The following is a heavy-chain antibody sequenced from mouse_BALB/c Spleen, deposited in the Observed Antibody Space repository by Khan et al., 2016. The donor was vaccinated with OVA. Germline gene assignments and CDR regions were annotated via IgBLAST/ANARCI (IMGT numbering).Heavy chain of an antibody. CDR3: APVGNYYVSFAY. CDR2: IYPFNDDT. Sequence: VQLKESGPELVKPGASVKMSCKASGYTFTSYVMHWVKQKPGLGLEWIGYIYPFNDDTKYNEKFKGKATLTSDKSSSTAYMELSSLTPEDSAVYYCAPVGNYYVSFAYWGQGTLVTGSA. CDR1: GYTFTSYV. V-gene: IGHV1S136*01. D-gene: IGHD1-1*01. J-gene: IGHJ3*01.